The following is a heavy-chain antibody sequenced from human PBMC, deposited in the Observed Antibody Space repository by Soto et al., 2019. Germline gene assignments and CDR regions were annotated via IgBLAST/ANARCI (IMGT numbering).Heavy chain of an antibody. CDR3: VRAYGSNYYYMDV. Sequence: QVQLQESGPGLVKPSQTLSLTCTVSGGSISSGGYYWSWIRQHPGKGLEWIGYIYYSGSTYYNPSLKRRVTISVDTSKNQFSLKLSSVTAADTAVYYCVRAYGSNYYYMDVWGKGTTVTVSS. J-gene: IGHJ6*03. CDR1: GGSISSGGYY. V-gene: IGHV4-31*03. CDR2: IYYSGST. D-gene: IGHD3-10*01.